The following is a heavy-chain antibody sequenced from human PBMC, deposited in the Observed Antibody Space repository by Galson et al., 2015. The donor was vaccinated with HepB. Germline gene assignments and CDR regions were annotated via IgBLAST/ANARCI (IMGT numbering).Heavy chain of an antibody. CDR2: MSSDGVIR. V-gene: IGHV3-30-3*01. CDR3: ARGGTTEKLDY. CDR1: GFTLSHFV. J-gene: IGHJ4*02. Sequence: SLRLSCAASGFTLSHFVMHWVRQAPGKGLEWVSLMSSDGVIRYYADSVKGRFTISRDNSKNILYLPIHSLRPADTAVFFCARGGTTEKLDYWGQGTLVTVSS. D-gene: IGHD2/OR15-2a*01.